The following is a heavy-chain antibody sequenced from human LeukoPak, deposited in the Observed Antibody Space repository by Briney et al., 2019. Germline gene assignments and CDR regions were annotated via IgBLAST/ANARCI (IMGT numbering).Heavy chain of an antibody. CDR3: GRDGRLIQLWFDP. D-gene: IGHD5-18*01. Sequence: GGSLRLSCAASGFTFSSYGLSWVRQAPGKGLEWVSGITGSGDSTFYADSVKGRFTISRDNSKNTLYLQMNSLRADDTAVYYCGRDGRLIQLWFDPWGQGTLVTVSS. CDR1: GFTFSSYG. V-gene: IGHV3-23*01. CDR2: ITGSGDST. J-gene: IGHJ5*02.